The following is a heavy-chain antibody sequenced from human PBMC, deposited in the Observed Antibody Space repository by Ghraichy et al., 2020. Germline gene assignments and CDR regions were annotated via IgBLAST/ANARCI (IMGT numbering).Heavy chain of an antibody. D-gene: IGHD3-10*01. V-gene: IGHV3-53*01. CDR3: ARGGVITADFQH. Sequence: GESLNISCAASGFTVSSNYMSWVRQAPGKGLEWVSVIYSGGSTYYADSVKGRFTISRDNSKNTLYLQMNSLRAEDTAVYYCARGGVITADFQHWGQGTLVTVSS. CDR1: GFTVSSNY. J-gene: IGHJ1*01. CDR2: IYSGGST.